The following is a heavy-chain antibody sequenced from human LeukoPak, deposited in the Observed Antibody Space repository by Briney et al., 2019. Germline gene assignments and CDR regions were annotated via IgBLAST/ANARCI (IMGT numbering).Heavy chain of an antibody. J-gene: IGHJ4*02. CDR2: ISGSGGST. D-gene: IGHD3-3*01. CDR3: ATLYDFWSGYYYFDY. CDR1: GFTFSSYA. Sequence: GGSLRLSCAASGFTFSSYAMSWVRQAPGKGLEWVSAISGSGGSTYYADSVKGRFTISRDNSKNTLYLQMNSLRAEDTAVYYCATLYDFWSGYYYFDYWGQGTLVTVSS. V-gene: IGHV3-23*01.